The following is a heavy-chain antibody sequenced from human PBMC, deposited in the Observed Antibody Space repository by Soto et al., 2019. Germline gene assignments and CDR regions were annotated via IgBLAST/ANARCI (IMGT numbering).Heavy chain of an antibody. D-gene: IGHD2-15*01. V-gene: IGHV3-23*01. CDR1: GFTFSSYA. CDR3: AKDLLIVVVVAATPGYFDY. Sequence: GGSLRRSCAASGFTFSSYAMSGGREAPGKGLEWVSAISGSGGSTYYADSVKGRFTISRDNSKNTLYLQMNSLRAEDTAVYYCAKDLLIVVVVAATPGYFDYWGQGTLVIVSS. J-gene: IGHJ4*02. CDR2: ISGSGGST.